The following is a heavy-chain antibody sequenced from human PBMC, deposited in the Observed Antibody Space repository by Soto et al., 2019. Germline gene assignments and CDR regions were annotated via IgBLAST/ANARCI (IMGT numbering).Heavy chain of an antibody. CDR1: GGSISSTYY. V-gene: IGHV4-31*03. CDR2: IYHGGSS. CDR3: ARGGAILHYFDY. Sequence: QVQLQESGPGLVKPSQTLSLTCTVSGGSISSTYYWTWMRQHPGKGLEWIGYIYHGGSSNYTPSLKSRFTMSVDTYKNQISLNMSSVTAADTAVYYCARGGAILHYFDYWGQGTLVTVSS. J-gene: IGHJ4*02. D-gene: IGHD3-3*01.